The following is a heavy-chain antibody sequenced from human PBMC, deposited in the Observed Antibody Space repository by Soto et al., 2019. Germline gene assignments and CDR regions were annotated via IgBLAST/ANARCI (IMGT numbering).Heavy chain of an antibody. J-gene: IGHJ4*02. D-gene: IGHD4-17*01. CDR1: GGSFSGYY. Sequence: QVQLQQWGAGLLKPSETLSLTCAVYGGSFSGYYWSWIRQPPGKGLEWIGEINHSGSTNYNPSLKSRVTISVDTSKNQFSLKLSSVTAADTAVYYCARGRYGETDYWGQGTLVTVSS. CDR3: ARGRYGETDY. V-gene: IGHV4-34*01. CDR2: INHSGST.